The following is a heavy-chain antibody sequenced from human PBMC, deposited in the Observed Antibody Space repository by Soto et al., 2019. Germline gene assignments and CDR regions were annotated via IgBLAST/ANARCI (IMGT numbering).Heavy chain of an antibody. D-gene: IGHD3-3*01. Sequence: QVQLQESGPGLVKPSQTLSLTCTVSGGSISSGGYYWSWIRQHPGKGLEWIGYIYYSGSTYYNPSLKSRVTISVDTSKNQFSLKMSSVNAADTAVYSCARGSLFLYAFDIWGPGTMVPVSS. CDR2: IYYSGST. CDR1: GGSISSGGYY. V-gene: IGHV4-31*03. CDR3: ARGSLFLYAFDI. J-gene: IGHJ3*02.